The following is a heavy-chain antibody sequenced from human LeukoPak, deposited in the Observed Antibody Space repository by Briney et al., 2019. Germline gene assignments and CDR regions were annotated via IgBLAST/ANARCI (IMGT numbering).Heavy chain of an antibody. V-gene: IGHV1-69*05. Sequence: GASVKVSCKASGGTFSSYAISWVRQAPGQGLEWMGGIIPIFGTANYAQKFQGRVTITTDESTSTAYMELSSLRSEDTAVYYCARDGQSGGVVADKYREYFQHWGQGTLVTVSS. D-gene: IGHD2-15*01. J-gene: IGHJ1*01. CDR3: ARDGQSGGVVADKYREYFQH. CDR2: IIPIFGTA. CDR1: GGTFSSYA.